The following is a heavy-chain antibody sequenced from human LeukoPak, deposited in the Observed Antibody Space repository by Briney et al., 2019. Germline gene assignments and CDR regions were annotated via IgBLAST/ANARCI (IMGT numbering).Heavy chain of an antibody. V-gene: IGHV3-33*01. CDR3: VRGVGVSRFNYYDP. J-gene: IGHJ5*02. CDR2: IWYDASDR. Sequence: GGSLRLSCAASGFTFSSFGMHWVRQAPGKGLEWVAVIWYDASDRYYADSVKGRFTISRDNSKNTLFLHMNSLRDDDTAVYYCVRGVGVSRFNYYDPCGQGTLVVVSS. D-gene: IGHD3-10*01. CDR1: GFTFSSFG.